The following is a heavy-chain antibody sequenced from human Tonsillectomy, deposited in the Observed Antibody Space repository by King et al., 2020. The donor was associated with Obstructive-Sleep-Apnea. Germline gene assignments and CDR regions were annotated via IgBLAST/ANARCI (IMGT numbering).Heavy chain of an antibody. Sequence: VQLVESGGGVVQPGRSLRLSCAASGFTFSNYAMHWVRQAPGKGLEWVAVISYDGSNKYYADSVKGRFTISRDNSKNTLYLQMNSLRAEDTAVYYCAKEPRDCSGGSCYPYYYYGMDVWGQGTTVTVSS. CDR1: GFTFSNYA. J-gene: IGHJ6*02. CDR2: ISYDGSNK. D-gene: IGHD2-15*01. CDR3: AKEPRDCSGGSCYPYYYYGMDV. V-gene: IGHV3-30*04.